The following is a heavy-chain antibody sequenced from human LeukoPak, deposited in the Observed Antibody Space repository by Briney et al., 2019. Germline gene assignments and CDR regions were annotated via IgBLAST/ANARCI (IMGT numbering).Heavy chain of an antibody. Sequence: SETLSLTCTVSGGSISSSTYYWGWIRQPPGKGLEWIGTIYYSGTTYYNPSLKSRVTISIDTSTNQFSLKLNSVTAADTAVYYCARDHIVATTIDYWGQGTLVTVSS. V-gene: IGHV4-39*07. J-gene: IGHJ4*02. CDR3: ARDHIVATTIDY. CDR2: IYYSGTT. CDR1: GGSISSSTYY. D-gene: IGHD5-12*01.